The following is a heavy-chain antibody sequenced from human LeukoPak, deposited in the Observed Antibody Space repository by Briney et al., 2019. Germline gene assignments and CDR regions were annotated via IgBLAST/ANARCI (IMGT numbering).Heavy chain of an antibody. D-gene: IGHD3-22*01. Sequence: GGSLRLSCAASEFTFSVYAMHWVRQAPGKGLEWLAFISYDGNNKYYADSVKGRFTVSRDNSKNTLFLQMTSLRPDDTAVYYCARDQGYDSSGYLGYWGQGTLVSVSS. CDR2: ISYDGNNK. V-gene: IGHV3-30*04. CDR3: ARDQGYDSSGYLGY. J-gene: IGHJ4*02. CDR1: EFTFSVYA.